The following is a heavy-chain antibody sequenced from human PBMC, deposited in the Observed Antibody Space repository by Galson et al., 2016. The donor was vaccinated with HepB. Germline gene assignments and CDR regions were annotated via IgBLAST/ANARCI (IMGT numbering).Heavy chain of an antibody. CDR2: IYWDDDK. CDR1: GFSLSTSGMA. CDR3: AHYRSGWFSTGPDAFDT. V-gene: IGHV2-5*02. J-gene: IGHJ3*02. D-gene: IGHD6-19*01. Sequence: PALVKPTQTLTLTCDVSGFSLSTSGMAVAWIRQPPGKALEWLALIYWDDDKRYRPSLKSRITPTRDTYKNQVVLNMTNMDPADTATYYCAHYRSGWFSTGPDAFDTWGQGTMVTVSS.